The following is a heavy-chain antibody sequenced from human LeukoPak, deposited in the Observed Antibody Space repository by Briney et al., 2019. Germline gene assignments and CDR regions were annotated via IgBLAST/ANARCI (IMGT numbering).Heavy chain of an antibody. Sequence: GGSLRLSCAASGFTFSSYSMNWVRQAPGQGLEWVSSISSSSSYIYYADSVKGRFTISRDNAKNSLYLQMNSLRAEDTAVYYCARDPSGAAAGDYYFDYWGQGTLVTVSS. CDR1: GFTFSSYS. CDR3: ARDPSGAAAGDYYFDY. D-gene: IGHD6-13*01. J-gene: IGHJ4*02. CDR2: ISSSSSYI. V-gene: IGHV3-21*01.